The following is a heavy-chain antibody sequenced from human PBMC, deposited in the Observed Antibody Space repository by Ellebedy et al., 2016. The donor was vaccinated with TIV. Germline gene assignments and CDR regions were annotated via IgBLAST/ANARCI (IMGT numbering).Heavy chain of an antibody. D-gene: IGHD6-13*01. Sequence: ASVKVSCKASGYTFTSYYMHWVRQAPGQGLEWMGGIIPIFGTANYAQKLQGRVTITADESTSTAYMELSSLRYEDTAVYYCARIVAGRMDVWGQGTTVTVSS. CDR1: GYTFTSYY. J-gene: IGHJ6*02. V-gene: IGHV1-69*13. CDR3: ARIVAGRMDV. CDR2: IIPIFGTA.